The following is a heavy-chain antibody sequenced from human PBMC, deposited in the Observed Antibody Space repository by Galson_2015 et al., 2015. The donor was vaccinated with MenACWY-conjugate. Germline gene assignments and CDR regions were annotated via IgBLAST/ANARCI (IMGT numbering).Heavy chain of an antibody. CDR2: IRGDGSAI. CDR1: GVTFSRYW. J-gene: IGHJ3*02. V-gene: IGHV3-74*01. D-gene: IGHD2-15*01. Sequence: SLSLSCAASGVTFSRYWMHWVRQVPGKGLVWVSRIRGDGSAITYADSVKGRFIISRDNAKNTMFLQMNSLRVEDTGVYYCTRVQEGTSGSFEIWGRGTVVTVSS. CDR3: TRVQEGTSGSFEI.